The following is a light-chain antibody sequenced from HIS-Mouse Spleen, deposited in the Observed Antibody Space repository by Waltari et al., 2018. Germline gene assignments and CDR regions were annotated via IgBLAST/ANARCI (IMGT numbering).Light chain of an antibody. V-gene: IGKV3-20*01. CDR2: GAS. J-gene: IGKJ4*01. Sequence: EIVLTQSPGTLYLSPGERPTLSCRASQSVSSSYLAWYQQKPGQAPRLLIYGASSRATGIPDRFSGSGSGTDFTLTISRLEPEDFAVYYCQQYGSSPTFGGGTKVEIK. CDR1: QSVSSSY. CDR3: QQYGSSPT.